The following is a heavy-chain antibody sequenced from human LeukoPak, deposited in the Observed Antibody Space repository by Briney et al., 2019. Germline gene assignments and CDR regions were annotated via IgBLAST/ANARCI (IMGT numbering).Heavy chain of an antibody. CDR3: AQASSDYFGSGSLTS. Sequence: PGGSLRLSCAASGLTSRSYVMSWVRQAPGKGLEWVSGISASGGSTYYADAVKGRFTISRDISKNTLYLQMSSLIAEDTAIYYCAQASSDYFGSGSLTSWGQGTLVTVSS. CDR2: ISASGGST. D-gene: IGHD3-10*01. J-gene: IGHJ5*02. CDR1: GLTSRSYV. V-gene: IGHV3-23*01.